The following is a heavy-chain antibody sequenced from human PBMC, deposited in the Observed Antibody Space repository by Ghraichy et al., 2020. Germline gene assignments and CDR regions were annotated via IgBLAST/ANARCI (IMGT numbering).Heavy chain of an antibody. V-gene: IGHV3-30*18. CDR2: ISYDGSNK. J-gene: IGHJ4*02. CDR3: AKDLGRITMYFFAY. D-gene: IGHD3-10*02. Sequence: LSLTCAASGFTFSSYGMHWVRQAPGKGLEWVAVISYDGSNKYFADSVKGRFTISRDNSKNTLYLQMNSLRAEDTAVYYCAKDLGRITMYFFAYWGQGTLVTVSS. CDR1: GFTFSSYG.